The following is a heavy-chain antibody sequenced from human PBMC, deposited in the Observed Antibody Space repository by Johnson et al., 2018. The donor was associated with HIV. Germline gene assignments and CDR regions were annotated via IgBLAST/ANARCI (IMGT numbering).Heavy chain of an antibody. CDR3: SRSPGGWVGAVDI. Sequence: QVQLVESGGGVVQPGRSLRLSCVVSGFSFSGFAMHWVRQAPGKGLDWMAVISYDGRNQQYAESVKGRFTMSRDNYKNTLYLQMSSVRPEDTAVYYCSRSPGGWVGAVDIWGQGTMVTVSS. V-gene: IGHV3-30-3*01. J-gene: IGHJ3*02. CDR2: ISYDGRNQ. CDR1: GFSFSGFA. D-gene: IGHD6-19*01.